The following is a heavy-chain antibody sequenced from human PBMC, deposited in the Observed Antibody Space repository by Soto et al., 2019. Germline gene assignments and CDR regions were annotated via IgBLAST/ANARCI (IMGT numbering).Heavy chain of an antibody. CDR1: GGSISSYY. Sequence: SETLSLTCTVSGGSISSYYWIWIRQPAGKGLEWIGRIYTSGSTNYNPSLKSRVTMSVDTSKNQFSLKLSSVTAADTAVYYCATTLYSSSSGWFDRWGQGTLVTVSS. CDR3: ATTLYSSSSGWFDR. D-gene: IGHD6-6*01. CDR2: IYTSGST. J-gene: IGHJ5*02. V-gene: IGHV4-4*07.